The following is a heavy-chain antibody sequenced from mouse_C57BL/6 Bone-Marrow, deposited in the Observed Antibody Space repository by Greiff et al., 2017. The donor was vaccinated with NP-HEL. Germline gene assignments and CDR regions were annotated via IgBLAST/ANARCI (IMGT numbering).Heavy chain of an antibody. CDR2: INPYNGGT. V-gene: IGHV1-19*01. CDR1: GYTFTDYY. J-gene: IGHJ1*03. Sequence: VQLQQSGPVLVKPGASVKMSCKASGYTFTDYYMNWVKQSHGKSLEWIGVINPYNGGTSYNQKFKGKATLTVDKSSSTAYMELNSLTSEDSAVYYCARSYDGYYWYFDVWGTGTTVTVSS. D-gene: IGHD2-3*01. CDR3: ARSYDGYYWYFDV.